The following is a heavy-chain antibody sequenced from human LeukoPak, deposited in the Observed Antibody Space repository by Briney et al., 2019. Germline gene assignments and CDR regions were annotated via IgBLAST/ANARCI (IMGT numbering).Heavy chain of an antibody. CDR1: GGSISSYY. Sequence: SETLTLTCTVSGGSISSYYWSWIRQPPGKGLEWIGYIYYSGSTNYNPSLKSRVTISVDTSKNQFSLKLSSVTAADTAVYYCARGDSEYYYYYGMDVWGQGTTDTVSS. CDR2: IYYSGST. D-gene: IGHD4-11*01. CDR3: ARGDSEYYYYYGMDV. J-gene: IGHJ6*02. V-gene: IGHV4-59*01.